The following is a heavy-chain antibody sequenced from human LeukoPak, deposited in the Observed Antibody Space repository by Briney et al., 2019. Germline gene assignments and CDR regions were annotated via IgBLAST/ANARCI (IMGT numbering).Heavy chain of an antibody. D-gene: IGHD2-2*01. CDR3: ARASSDGVVPAATSFDC. CDR1: GFTFSNAW. J-gene: IGHJ4*02. CDR2: IKSKTDGGTT. Sequence: GGSLRLSCAASGFTFSNAWMSWVRQAPGKGLEWVGRIKSKTDGGTTDYAAPVKGRFTISRDDSKNTLYLQMNSLKTEDTAVYYCARASSDGVVPAATSFDCWGQGTLVTVSS. V-gene: IGHV3-15*01.